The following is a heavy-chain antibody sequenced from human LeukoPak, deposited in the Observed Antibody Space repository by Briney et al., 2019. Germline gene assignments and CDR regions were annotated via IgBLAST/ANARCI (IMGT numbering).Heavy chain of an antibody. CDR2: TYYTGST. CDR3: ARHAPVYYGSGFDP. V-gene: IGHV4-39*01. D-gene: IGHD3-10*01. J-gene: IGHJ5*02. Sequence: PSETLSLTCTVSDGSISSSSYYWGWIRQSPEKGLEWIGSTYYTGSTYYNPSLKSRVTILVDTSNNQFSLKLSSVTAADTAVFYCARHAPVYYGSGFDPWGQGTLVTVSS. CDR1: DGSISSSSYY.